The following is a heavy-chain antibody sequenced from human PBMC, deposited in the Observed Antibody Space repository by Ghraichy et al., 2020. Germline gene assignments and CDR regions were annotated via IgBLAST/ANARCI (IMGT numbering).Heavy chain of an antibody. V-gene: IGHV3-30*18. D-gene: IGHD2-8*01. CDR2: ISYDGSKK. Sequence: GGSLRLSCAASGFTFSSFYMHWIRQAPGKGLEWVAVISYDGSKKYYAESLKGRFTISRDNSKNTLYLQMNSLRTEDTAVYYCAKDLFGYCSNTVWHKAGSGGQGTLVTVSS. J-gene: IGHJ4*02. CDR1: GFTFSSFY. CDR3: AKDLFGYCSNTVWHKAGS.